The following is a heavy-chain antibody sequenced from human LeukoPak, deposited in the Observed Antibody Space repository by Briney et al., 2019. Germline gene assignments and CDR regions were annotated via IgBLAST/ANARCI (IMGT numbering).Heavy chain of an antibody. J-gene: IGHJ1*01. CDR3: AREGFDDFDSQH. CDR1: GGSVSSGSYY. Sequence: SETLSLTCTVSGGSVSSGSYYWDWLRQPPGRGLEWIGFIYYNGSTNYNPSLKSRVTMSVDTSKNQFSLKLTSVTAADTAIYYCAREGFDDFDSQHWGQGTLVTVSS. V-gene: IGHV4-61*01. CDR2: IYYNGST. D-gene: IGHD2-21*01.